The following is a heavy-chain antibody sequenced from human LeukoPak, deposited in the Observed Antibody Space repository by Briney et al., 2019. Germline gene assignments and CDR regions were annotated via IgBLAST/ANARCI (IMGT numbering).Heavy chain of an antibody. CDR2: INPSGGST. J-gene: IGHJ5*02. CDR1: GYTFTSYY. V-gene: IGHV1-46*01. D-gene: IGHD6-13*01. CDR3: ARGAAGQQLVRFWFDP. Sequence: ASVKVSCKASGYTFTSYYMHWVRQAPGQGLEWMGIINPSGGSTSYAQKFQGRVTTTRDTSTSTVYMELSSLRSEDTAVYYCARGAAGQQLVRFWFDPWGQGTLVTVSS.